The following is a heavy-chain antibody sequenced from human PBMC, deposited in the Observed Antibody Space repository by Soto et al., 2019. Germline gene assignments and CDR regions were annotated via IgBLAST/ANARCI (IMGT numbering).Heavy chain of an antibody. V-gene: IGHV4-34*01. CDR2: INHSGST. Sequence: QVQLQQWGAGLLKPSETLSLTCAVYGGSFSGYYWSWIRQPPGKGLEWIGEINHSGSTNYNPSLKSRVTISVDTSKNQFSLKLSSVTAADTAVYYCARGLVRQLGFYYGMDVWGQGTTVTVSS. CDR1: GGSFSGYY. J-gene: IGHJ6*02. D-gene: IGHD6-6*01. CDR3: ARGLVRQLGFYYGMDV.